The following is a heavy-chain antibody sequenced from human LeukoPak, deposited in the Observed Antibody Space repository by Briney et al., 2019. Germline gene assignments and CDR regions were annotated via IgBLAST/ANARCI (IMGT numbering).Heavy chain of an antibody. CDR2: IDYSGST. J-gene: IGHJ3*02. D-gene: IGHD2-2*01. V-gene: IGHV4-59*01. CDR3: ARAVVGVPDDAFDI. Sequence: SESLSLTCTVSGRSISSYYSSWIRQPPGKVLEWIGYIDYSGSTKYNSSLKSRVTISADTSKTQFSMKMCSVTAADTGAYYCARAVVGVPDDAFDIWGQGTMVTVSS. CDR1: GRSISSYY.